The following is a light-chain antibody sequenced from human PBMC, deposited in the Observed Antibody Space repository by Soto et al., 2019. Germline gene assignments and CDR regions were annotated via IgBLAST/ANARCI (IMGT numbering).Light chain of an antibody. CDR2: HAS. J-gene: IGKJ1*01. Sequence: DIQITQSPYTLPASVRDRVTITCRASQSISNWLAWYQQKPRTAPKLLIYHASTLESGVPSRFSGSASGTEFTLTISSLQPDDFATYYCQQYMSYSFGQGTKVDIK. CDR3: QQYMSYS. CDR1: QSISNW. V-gene: IGKV1-5*01.